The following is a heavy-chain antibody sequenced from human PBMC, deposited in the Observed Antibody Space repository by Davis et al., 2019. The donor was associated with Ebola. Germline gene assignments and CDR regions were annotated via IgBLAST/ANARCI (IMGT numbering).Heavy chain of an antibody. J-gene: IGHJ6*02. CDR1: GYTFTGYY. CDR2: INPNSGGT. V-gene: IGHV1-2*02. D-gene: IGHD6-13*01. Sequence: ASVKVSCKASGYTFTGYYMHWVRQAPGQGLEWMGWINPNSGGTNYAQKLQGRVTMTTDTSTSTAYMELRSLRSDDTAVYYCARAQGYSSSWYLQDPYYGMDVWGQGTTVTVSS. CDR3: ARAQGYSSSWYLQDPYYGMDV.